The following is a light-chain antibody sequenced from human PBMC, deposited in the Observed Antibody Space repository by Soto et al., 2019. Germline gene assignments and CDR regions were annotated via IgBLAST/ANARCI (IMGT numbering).Light chain of an antibody. V-gene: IGLV2-8*01. CDR1: SSDVGAYPY. J-gene: IGLJ1*01. CDR3: SSYAGSNNFDV. Sequence: ALTQPPSASGSPGQSVTISCTGTSSDVGAYPYVSWYQHHPGNAPKLMIFEVTKRPSGVPDRYSGSKSGNTASLTVSGLQAEDEAYYYCSSYAGSNNFDVFGTGTKVTVL. CDR2: EVT.